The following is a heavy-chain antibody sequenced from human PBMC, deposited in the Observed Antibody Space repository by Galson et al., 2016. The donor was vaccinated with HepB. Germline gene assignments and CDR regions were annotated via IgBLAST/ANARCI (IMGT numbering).Heavy chain of an antibody. Sequence: SLRLSCAASGFTFRNYGMTWVRQTPGKGLEVVSSISRSGDSTDYADSVKGRFTISRDNSKNTLSLQMNSLTADDVAIYYCVQGSTAPAVWGKGTTVTVSS. J-gene: IGHJ6*04. CDR2: ISRSGDST. CDR3: VQGSTAPAV. D-gene: IGHD2-2*01. CDR1: GFTFRNYG. V-gene: IGHV3-23*01.